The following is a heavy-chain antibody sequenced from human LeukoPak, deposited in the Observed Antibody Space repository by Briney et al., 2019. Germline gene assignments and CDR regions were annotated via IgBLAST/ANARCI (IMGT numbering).Heavy chain of an antibody. CDR3: VKDRPNYYESNGDYYKRDGDF. J-gene: IGHJ4*02. CDR2: ISSSGEFT. Sequence: GGSLRLSCAASGFTFDDYGMNWVRQAPGKGLEWVSSISSSGEFTFYADSVKGRFAIFRDNSRYTLYLQMNSLRAEDAAMYYCVKDRPNYYESNGDYYKRDGDFWGQGTLVTVSA. D-gene: IGHD3-22*01. V-gene: IGHV3-23*01. CDR1: GFTFDDYG.